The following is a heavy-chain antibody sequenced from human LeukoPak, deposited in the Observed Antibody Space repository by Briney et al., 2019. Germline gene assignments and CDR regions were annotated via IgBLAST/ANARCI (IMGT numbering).Heavy chain of an antibody. J-gene: IGHJ3*02. CDR3: ARGTRDTGDAFDI. CDR1: GFTFSSYS. CDR2: ISSSSSTI. D-gene: IGHD5-18*01. V-gene: IGHV3-48*01. Sequence: GGSLRLSCAASGFTFSSYSMNWVRQAPGKGLEWVSYISSSSSTIYYADSVKGRFTISRDNAKNSLYLQTNSLRAEDTAVYYCARGTRDTGDAFDIWGQGTMVTVSS.